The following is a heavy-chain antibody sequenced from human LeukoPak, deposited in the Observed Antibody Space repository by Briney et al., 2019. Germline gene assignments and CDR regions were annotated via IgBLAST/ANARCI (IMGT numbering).Heavy chain of an antibody. CDR2: ISGSGGST. Sequence: PGGSLRLSCAASGFTFSSYAMSWVRQAPGKGLEWVSAISGSGGSTYYADSVKGRFTISRDNSKNTLYLQMNSLRAEDTAVYYCARMTDIRGGYSSYHPWSYFQHWGQGTLVTVSS. CDR1: GFTFSSYA. CDR3: ARMTDIRGGYSSYHPWSYFQH. J-gene: IGHJ1*01. D-gene: IGHD6-19*01. V-gene: IGHV3-23*01.